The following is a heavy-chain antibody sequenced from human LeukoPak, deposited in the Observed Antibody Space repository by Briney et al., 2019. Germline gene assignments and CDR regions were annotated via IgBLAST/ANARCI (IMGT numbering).Heavy chain of an antibody. CDR2: INPNSGGT. V-gene: IGHV1-2*02. CDR1: GYTFTGYY. Sequence: VSVKVSCKASGYTFTGYYMHWVRQAPGQGLEWMGWINPNSGGTNYAQKFQGRVTMTRDTSISTAYMELSRLRSDDTAVYYCASFCGGDCYSWDDAFDIWGQGTMVTVSS. D-gene: IGHD2-21*02. J-gene: IGHJ3*02. CDR3: ASFCGGDCYSWDDAFDI.